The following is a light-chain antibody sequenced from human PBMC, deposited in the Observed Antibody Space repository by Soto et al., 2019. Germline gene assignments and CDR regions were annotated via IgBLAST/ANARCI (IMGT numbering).Light chain of an antibody. V-gene: IGKV1-5*01. Sequence: IQITQSPCTLSSSIVDILTITCRSSQSISKWLAWHQQRPGKAPKILIYHASSLETGVPSRFSGSGSGTEFTLTISSLQTDDFATYYCQHYNSYGTFGQGTKVDIK. CDR3: QHYNSYGT. CDR2: HAS. J-gene: IGKJ1*01. CDR1: QSISKW.